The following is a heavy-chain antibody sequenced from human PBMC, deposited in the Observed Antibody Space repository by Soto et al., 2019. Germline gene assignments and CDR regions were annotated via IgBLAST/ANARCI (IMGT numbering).Heavy chain of an antibody. V-gene: IGHV4-30-2*01. CDR1: GCSISSRGYS. J-gene: IGHJ6*02. CDR3: ARGGDYVEGDYFGTDV. D-gene: IGHD4-17*01. CDR2: IYHGGST. Sequence: TLSLTCTVSGCSISSRGYSWSWIRQPPGKGLEWIGYIYHGGSTDYNPSLKSRVTISVERSENQFSLRLSSVTAADTAVYYCARGGDYVEGDYFGTDVWGQGITVTVSS.